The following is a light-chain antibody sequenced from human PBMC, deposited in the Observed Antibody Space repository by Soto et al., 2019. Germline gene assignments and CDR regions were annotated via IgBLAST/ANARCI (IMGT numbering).Light chain of an antibody. CDR3: QSYDSSLSGVV. J-gene: IGLJ2*01. V-gene: IGLV1-40*01. CDR2: GNS. CDR1: GTNIGAHYD. Sequence: QSVLTQPPSVSGAPGQRVTISCTGSGTNIGAHYDVHWYQQIPGAAPKFLIYGNSNRPSGVPDRFSGSKSGTSASLAVTGLRAEDEGDYYCQSYDSSLSGVVFGGGTKLT.